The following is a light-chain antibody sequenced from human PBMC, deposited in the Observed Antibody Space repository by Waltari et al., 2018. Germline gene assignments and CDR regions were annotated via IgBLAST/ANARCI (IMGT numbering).Light chain of an antibody. CDR3: QQSYSTPRT. V-gene: IGKV1-39*01. CDR1: QRISSN. CDR2: AAS. Sequence: DIQMTQSPSSLSASVGDRVTITCRASQRISSNLVWYQQKRGRAPKLLIYAASSLQSGVPSRFSGSGSGTDFTLAISSLQPEDFATYYCQQSYSTPRTFGGGTKVEIK. J-gene: IGKJ4*01.